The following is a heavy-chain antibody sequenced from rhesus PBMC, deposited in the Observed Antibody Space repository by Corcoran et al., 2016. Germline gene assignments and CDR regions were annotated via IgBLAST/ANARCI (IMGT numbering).Heavy chain of an antibody. D-gene: IGHD5-24*01. CDR3: ANRPTAGTVGPIDY. J-gene: IGHJ4*01. V-gene: IGHV4S14*01. Sequence: QVQLQESGPGLVKPSETLSLTCAVSGGSISGYYYWSWIRQPPGKGLEWIGMIYGSGGSNYLNPSLKRRVTLSVETAKNQFSLKLSSVTAADTAVYYCANRPTAGTVGPIDYWGQGVLVTVSS. CDR2: IYGSGGSN. CDR1: GGSISGYYY.